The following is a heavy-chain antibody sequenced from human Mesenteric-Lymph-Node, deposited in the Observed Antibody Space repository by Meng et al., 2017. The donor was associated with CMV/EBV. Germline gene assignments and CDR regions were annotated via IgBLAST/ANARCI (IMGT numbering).Heavy chain of an antibody. CDR1: GYTLTELS. V-gene: IGHV1-24*01. CDR2: FDPEDGET. CDR3: ASNLLEVRLTPHGSLYYFHGLDV. D-gene: IGHD6-6*01. Sequence: ASVKVSCKVSGYTLTELSMHWVRQAPGKGLEWMGGFDPEDGETIYAQKFQGRVTMTEDTSTDTAYMELNSLRSEDTAVYYCASNLLEVRLTPHGSLYYFHGLDVWGQGTTVTVSS. J-gene: IGHJ6*02.